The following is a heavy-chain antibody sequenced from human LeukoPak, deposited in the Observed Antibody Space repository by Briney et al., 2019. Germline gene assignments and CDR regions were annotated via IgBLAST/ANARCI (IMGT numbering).Heavy chain of an antibody. CDR1: GGSISSSSYY. J-gene: IGHJ4*02. Sequence: SETLSLTCTVSGGSISSSSYYWGWIRQPPGTGLEWIGSIYYSGGTYYNASLKSRVTISVDTSKNQFSLKLSSVTAADTAVYYCARQTGSGLFSLPGGQGTLVTVSS. CDR2: IYYSGGT. D-gene: IGHD3-10*01. CDR3: ARQTGSGLFSLP. V-gene: IGHV4-39*01.